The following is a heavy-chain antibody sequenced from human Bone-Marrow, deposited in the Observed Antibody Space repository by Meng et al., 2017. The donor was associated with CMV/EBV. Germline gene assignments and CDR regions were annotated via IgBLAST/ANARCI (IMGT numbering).Heavy chain of an antibody. CDR2: ISSSSSYI. CDR3: GRGSFTIFGVVPDY. V-gene: IGHV3-21*01. J-gene: IGHJ4*02. Sequence: GASLKISCAASGFTFSSYSMNWVRQAPGKGLEWVSSISSSSSYIYYADSVKGRFTISRDNAKNSLYLQMNSLRAEDTAVYYCGRGSFTIFGVVPDYWGQGTLVTVSS. D-gene: IGHD3-3*01. CDR1: GFTFSSYS.